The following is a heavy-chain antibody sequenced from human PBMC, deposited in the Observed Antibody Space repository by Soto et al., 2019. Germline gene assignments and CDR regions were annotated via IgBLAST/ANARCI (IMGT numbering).Heavy chain of an antibody. CDR2: ISYDENNK. J-gene: IGHJ4*02. CDR3: AKVLTGDLDY. CDR1: GFTFSSYG. Sequence: VGSLRLSCAASGFTFSSYGMNWVRQAPGKGLEWVAVISYDENNKYYADSAKGRFTISRDNSKNTLYLQMNSLRAEDTAVYYCAKVLTGDLDYWGQGTLVTVSS. V-gene: IGHV3-30*18. D-gene: IGHD7-27*01.